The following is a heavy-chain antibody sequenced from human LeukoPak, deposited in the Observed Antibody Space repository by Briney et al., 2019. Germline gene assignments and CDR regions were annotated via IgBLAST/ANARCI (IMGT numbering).Heavy chain of an antibody. CDR1: GFTYTHYG. CDR3: AKAGYDFWSGSRFYFDY. J-gene: IGHJ4*02. D-gene: IGHD3-3*01. V-gene: IGHV3-23*01. Sequence: GGSRRLSCVASGFTYTHYGMNWVRPAPGKGLEWVSGITSDSRALYYADSVKGRFTIYRDDSKSTQYLQMNSLRAEDTAVYYCAKAGYDFWSGSRFYFDYWGQGTLVTVSS. CDR2: ITSDSRAL.